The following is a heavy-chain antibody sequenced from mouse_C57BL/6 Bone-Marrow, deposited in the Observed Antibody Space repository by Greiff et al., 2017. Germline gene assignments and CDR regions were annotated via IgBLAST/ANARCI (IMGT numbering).Heavy chain of an antibody. D-gene: IGHD1-1*01. V-gene: IGHV7-3*01. CDR1: GFTFTDYY. Sequence: EVKVVESGGGLVQPGGSLSLSCAASGFTFTDYYMSWVRQPPGKALEWLGFIRNKANGYTTEYSASVKGRFTISRDNSQSILYLQMNALRAEDSATYYCARSYGGYFDVWGTGTTVTVSS. J-gene: IGHJ1*03. CDR3: ARSYGGYFDV. CDR2: IRNKANGYTT.